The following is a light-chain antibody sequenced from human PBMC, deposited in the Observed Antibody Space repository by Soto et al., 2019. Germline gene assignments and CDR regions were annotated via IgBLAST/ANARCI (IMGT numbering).Light chain of an antibody. Sequence: DIQMTQSPSSLSASVGDRVTITCRASQAINNFLAWYQQKPGKAPKLLIYAATTLQSGVPSRFSGGGSGTDFTLTISSLQPEDVATYYCQKYNNGPPATFGPGIKVGV. CDR1: QAINNF. CDR3: QKYNNGPPAT. CDR2: AAT. V-gene: IGKV1-27*01. J-gene: IGKJ3*01.